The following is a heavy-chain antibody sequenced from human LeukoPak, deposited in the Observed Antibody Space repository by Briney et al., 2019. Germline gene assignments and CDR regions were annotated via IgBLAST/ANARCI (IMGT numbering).Heavy chain of an antibody. V-gene: IGHV4-38-2*02. CDR1: GYSISSGYY. J-gene: IGHJ4*02. CDR2: IYHSGST. D-gene: IGHD2-2*01. CDR3: ARVRGYCSSTICYRYYFDY. Sequence: SETLSLTYTVSGYSISSGYYWGWIRQPPGKGLEWIGTIYHSGSTYYNPSLKSRVTISVDTSKNQFSLKLTSVTAADTAVYYCARVRGYCSSTICYRYYFDYWGQGTLVTVSS.